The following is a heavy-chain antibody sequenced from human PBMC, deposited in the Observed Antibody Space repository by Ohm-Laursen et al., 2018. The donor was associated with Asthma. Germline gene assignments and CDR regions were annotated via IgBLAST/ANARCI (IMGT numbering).Heavy chain of an antibody. V-gene: IGHV1-2*04. J-gene: IGHJ4*02. CDR2: INPNSGGT. Sequence: ASVKVSCNASGYTFTGYSMHWVRQAPGQGLEWMGWINPNSGGTNYAQKFQGWVTMTRDTSISTAYMELSRLRSDDTAVYYCARSDSSGYIDYWGQGTLVTVSS. D-gene: IGHD3-22*01. CDR3: ARSDSSGYIDY. CDR1: GYTFTGYS.